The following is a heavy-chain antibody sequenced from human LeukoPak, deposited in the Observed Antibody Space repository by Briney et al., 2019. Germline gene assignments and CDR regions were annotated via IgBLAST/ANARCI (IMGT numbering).Heavy chain of an antibody. V-gene: IGHV4-4*07. CDR2: IYTSGST. CDR1: GGSISSYY. J-gene: IGHJ4*02. Sequence: PSETLSLTCTVSGGSISSYYWSWIRQPAGKGLEWIGRIYTSGSTNYNPSLKSRVIISVDKSKNQFSLKLSSVTAADTAVYYCATNYGVLTPLGYWGQGTLVTVSS. D-gene: IGHD4-17*01. CDR3: ATNYGVLTPLGY.